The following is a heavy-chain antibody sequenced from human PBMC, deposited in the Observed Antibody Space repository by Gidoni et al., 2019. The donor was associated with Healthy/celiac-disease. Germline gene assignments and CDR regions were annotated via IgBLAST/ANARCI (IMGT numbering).Heavy chain of an antibody. CDR3: ARGAGVAADAFDI. CDR2: IYYSGST. V-gene: IGHV4-59*01. CDR1: GGSISSYY. D-gene: IGHD6-19*01. Sequence: QVQLQESGPGLVKPPETLSLTCTVSGGSISSYYWSWIRQPPGKGLEWIGYIYYSGSTNYNPSLKSRVNISVDTSKNQFSLKLSSVTAADTAVYYCARGAGVAADAFDIWGQGTMVTVSS. J-gene: IGHJ3*02.